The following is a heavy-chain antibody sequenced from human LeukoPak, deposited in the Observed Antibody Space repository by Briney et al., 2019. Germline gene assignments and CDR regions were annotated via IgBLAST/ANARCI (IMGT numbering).Heavy chain of an antibody. Sequence: SETLSLTCAVYGGSFSGYYWSWIRQPPGKGLEWIGEINHSGSTNYNPSLKSRVTISVDTSKNQFSLKLSSVIAADTAVYYCARGKRIVVVPAARGGWFDPWGQGTLVTVSS. CDR3: ARGKRIVVVPAARGGWFDP. CDR2: INHSGST. V-gene: IGHV4-34*01. CDR1: GGSFSGYY. J-gene: IGHJ5*02. D-gene: IGHD2-2*01.